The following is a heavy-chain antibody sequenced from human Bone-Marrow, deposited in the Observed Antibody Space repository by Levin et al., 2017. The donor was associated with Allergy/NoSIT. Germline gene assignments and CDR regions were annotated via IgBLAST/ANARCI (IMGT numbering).Heavy chain of an antibody. CDR3: ARGRGTAMDFSYKIYGMDV. CDR2: IIPIFGTA. V-gene: IGHV1-69*13. CDR1: GGTFSSYA. D-gene: IGHD5-18*01. J-gene: IGHJ6*02. Sequence: SVKVSCKASGGTFSSYAISWVRQAPGQGLEWMGGIIPIFGTANYAQKFQGRVTITADESTSTAYMELSSLRSEDTAVYYCARGRGTAMDFSYKIYGMDVWGQGTTVTVSS.